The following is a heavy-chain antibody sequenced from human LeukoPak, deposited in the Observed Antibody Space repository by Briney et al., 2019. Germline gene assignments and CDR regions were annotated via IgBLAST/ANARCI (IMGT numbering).Heavy chain of an antibody. J-gene: IGHJ4*02. Sequence: ASVKVSSKASGYTFTGYYMHWVRQAPGQGLEWMGWINPNSGGTNYAQKFQGRVTMTRDTSISTAYMELSRLRSDDTAVYYCARDPGIVATIGFDYWGQGTLVTVSS. D-gene: IGHD5-12*01. CDR1: GYTFTGYY. CDR3: ARDPGIVATIGFDY. CDR2: INPNSGGT. V-gene: IGHV1-2*02.